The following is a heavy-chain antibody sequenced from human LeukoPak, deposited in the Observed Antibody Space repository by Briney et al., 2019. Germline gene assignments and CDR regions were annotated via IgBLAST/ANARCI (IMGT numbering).Heavy chain of an antibody. D-gene: IGHD1-14*01. V-gene: IGHV1-18*01. CDR1: GYTFNGFG. CDR2: ISAYDGGT. Sequence: VASVKVSCKASGYTFNGFGISWVRQAPGQGLEWMGWISAYDGGTNYAQSLQGRLSMTTETSTTTAYMELRSLRSDDTAVYYCARLARHHLLEASDTWGQGTMVTVSS. J-gene: IGHJ3*02. CDR3: ARLARHHLLEASDT.